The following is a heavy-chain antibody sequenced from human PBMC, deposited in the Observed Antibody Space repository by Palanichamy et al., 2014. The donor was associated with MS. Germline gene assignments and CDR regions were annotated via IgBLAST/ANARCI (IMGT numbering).Heavy chain of an antibody. CDR3: ARGLTTVTLSYFDY. CDR2: IRYDGSNK. D-gene: IGHD4-17*01. CDR1: GFTFSSYG. Sequence: QVQLVESGGGVVQPGRSLRLSCAASGFTFSSYGMHWVRQAPGKGLEWVAVIRYDGSNKYYADSVKGRFTISRDNSKNTLYLQMNSLRAEDTAVYYCARGLTTVTLSYFDYWGQGTLVTVSS. V-gene: IGHV3-33*01. J-gene: IGHJ4*02.